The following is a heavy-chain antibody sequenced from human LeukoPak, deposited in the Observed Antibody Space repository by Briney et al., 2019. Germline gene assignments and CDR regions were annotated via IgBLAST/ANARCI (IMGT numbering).Heavy chain of an antibody. D-gene: IGHD3-22*01. CDR3: AKYVTMIVVISRFDP. J-gene: IGHJ5*02. CDR1: GFTFSSYW. CDR2: ISRSGDNA. Sequence: GGSLRLSCAASGFTFSSYWMNWVRQAPGKGLEWVSAISRSGDNAYYADSVKGRFTISRDNSKNTLYLQMNSLRAEDTAVYYCAKYVTMIVVISRFDPWGQGTLVTVSS. V-gene: IGHV3-23*01.